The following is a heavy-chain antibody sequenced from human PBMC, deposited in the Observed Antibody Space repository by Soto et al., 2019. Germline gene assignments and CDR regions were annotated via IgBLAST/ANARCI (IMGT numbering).Heavy chain of an antibody. CDR1: GGSISSGDYY. J-gene: IGHJ5*02. Sequence: QVQLQESGPGLVKPSQTLSLTCTVSGGSISSGDYYWSWIRQHPGKGLEWIGYIYYSGSTYYHPSLKSRVTISVDTSKIQFSLKLSSVTAADTAVYYCARWWSGSRQGFDPWGQGTLVTVSS. V-gene: IGHV4-31*03. CDR2: IYYSGST. CDR3: ARWWSGSRQGFDP. D-gene: IGHD3-3*01.